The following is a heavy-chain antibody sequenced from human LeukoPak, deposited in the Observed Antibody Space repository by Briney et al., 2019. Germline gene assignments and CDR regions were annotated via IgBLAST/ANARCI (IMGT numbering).Heavy chain of an antibody. J-gene: IGHJ6*04. Sequence: GGSLRLSCAASVFTLISYGTQCVRQAPRRGLGWGSVIWYDVSNKYYGDSVKGRFPISRDNSKNTLYMQMNSLRAEDTAVYYCARGRFQLLSNSMDVWGKGTPVTVSS. D-gene: IGHD2-2*01. CDR1: VFTLISYG. CDR3: ARGRFQLLSNSMDV. V-gene: IGHV3-33*01. CDR2: IWYDVSNK.